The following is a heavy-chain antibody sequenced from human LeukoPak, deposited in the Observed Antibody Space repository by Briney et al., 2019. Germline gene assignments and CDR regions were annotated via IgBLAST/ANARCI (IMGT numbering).Heavy chain of an antibody. V-gene: IGHV3-7*01. CDR3: SSGNEFDY. CDR1: GFTFGDYW. Sequence: GGSLRLSCAGSGFTFGDYWMSWVRQAPGKGLEWVANIKQDGSVKQYVDSVKGRFTISRDNAKNSVYLQMNSLRAEDTAVYYCSSGNEFDYWGQGTLVTVSS. CDR2: IKQDGSVK. D-gene: IGHD1-1*01. J-gene: IGHJ4*02.